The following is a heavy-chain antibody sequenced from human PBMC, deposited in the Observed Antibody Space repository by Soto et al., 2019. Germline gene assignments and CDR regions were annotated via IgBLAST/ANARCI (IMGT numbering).Heavy chain of an antibody. J-gene: IGHJ5*02. CDR1: GITLGTSW. V-gene: IGHV3-7*01. Sequence: GGSLRPSCAVSGITLGTSWISWVRQPPGKGPKWVGHSRENGSDTYYVDSVKGRFTVSRYNAKNSLHLQMNSLRAEDTGVYYCAMKMYYYDSSDYGWFDPWGQGTQVTGSS. CDR3: AMKMYYYDSSDYGWFDP. D-gene: IGHD3-22*01. CDR2: SRENGSDT.